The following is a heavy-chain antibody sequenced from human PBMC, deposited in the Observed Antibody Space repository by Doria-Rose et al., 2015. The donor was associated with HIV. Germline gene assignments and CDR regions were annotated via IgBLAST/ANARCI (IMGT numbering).Heavy chain of an antibody. V-gene: IGHV4-39*07. CDR1: GGSVSSSYY. D-gene: IGHD2-21*02. J-gene: IGHJ3*02. CDR2: IYYSGKT. CDR3: ARDRYCGGDCYGFDI. Sequence: GPGLVKPSETLSLTCSVSGGSVSSSYYWSWIRQPPGKGLEWVGNIYYSGKTYYNPSLKSRVTMSVDRSKNQFSLNLRSVTAADTAIYFCARDRYCGGDCYGFDIWGLGTMVTVSS.